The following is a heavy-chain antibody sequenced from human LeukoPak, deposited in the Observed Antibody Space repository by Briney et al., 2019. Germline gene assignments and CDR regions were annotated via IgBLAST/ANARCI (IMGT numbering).Heavy chain of an antibody. D-gene: IGHD3-22*01. Sequence: GGSLRLSCAASGFTFSNAWMSWVRQAPGKGLEWVGRIKSKTDGGTTDYAAPVKGRFTISRDDSKNTLYLQMNSLKTEDTAVYYCTTDEIVVVITPEYFQHWGQGTLVTVSS. CDR2: IKSKTDGGTT. CDR1: GFTFSNAW. J-gene: IGHJ1*01. CDR3: TTDEIVVVITPEYFQH. V-gene: IGHV3-15*01.